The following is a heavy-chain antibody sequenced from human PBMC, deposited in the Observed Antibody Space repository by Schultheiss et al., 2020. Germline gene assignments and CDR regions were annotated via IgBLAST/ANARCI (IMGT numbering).Heavy chain of an antibody. CDR2: INPSGGST. CDR3: ASDSGRGVYYYYYMDV. J-gene: IGHJ6*03. D-gene: IGHD3-10*01. Sequence: GESLKISCKASGGTFSSYAISWVRQAPGQGLEWMGIINPSGGSTSYAQKFQGRVTMTRDTSTSTVYMELSSLRSEDTAVYYCASDSGRGVYYYYYMDVWGKGTTVTVS. V-gene: IGHV1-46*01. CDR1: GGTFSSYA.